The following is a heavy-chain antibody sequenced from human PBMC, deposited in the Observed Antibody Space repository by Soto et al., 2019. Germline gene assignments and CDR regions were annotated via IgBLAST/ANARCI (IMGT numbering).Heavy chain of an antibody. CDR2: MNPNSGNT. J-gene: IGHJ6*03. CDR1: GYTFTSYD. D-gene: IGHD5-12*01. CDR3: ARGVATIIDYYYYYMDV. V-gene: IGHV1-8*01. Sequence: ASVKVSCKASGYTFTSYDINWVRQATGQGLEWMGWMNPNSGNTGYAQKFQGRVTMTRNTSISTAYMELSSLRSEDTAVYYCARGVATIIDYYYYYMDVWGKGTTVTVSS.